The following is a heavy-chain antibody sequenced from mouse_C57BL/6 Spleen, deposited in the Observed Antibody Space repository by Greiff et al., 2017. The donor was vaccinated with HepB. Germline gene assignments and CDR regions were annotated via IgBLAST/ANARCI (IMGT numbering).Heavy chain of an antibody. J-gene: IGHJ2*01. V-gene: IGHV14-2*01. CDR1: GFNIKDYY. CDR3: APFTTVVSSFDY. Sequence: EVKLVESGAELVKPGASVKLSCTASGFNIKDYYMHWVKQRTEQGLEWIGGIDPEDGETKYAPKFQGKATITADTSSNTAYLQLSSLTSEDTAVYYCAPFTTVVSSFDYWGQGTTLTVSS. D-gene: IGHD1-1*01. CDR2: IDPEDGET.